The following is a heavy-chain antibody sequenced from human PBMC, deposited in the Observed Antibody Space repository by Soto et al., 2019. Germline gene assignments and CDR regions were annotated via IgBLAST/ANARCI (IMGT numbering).Heavy chain of an antibody. D-gene: IGHD5-18*01. CDR1: GGSISSGDYY. J-gene: IGHJ6*02. Sequence: LSLTCTVSGGSISSGDYYWSWIRQPPGKGLEWIGYIYYSGSTYYNPSLKSRVTISVDTSKNQFSLKLSSVTAADTAVYYCARDRQYSYGRDPYYYYYGMDVWGQGTTVTVSS. V-gene: IGHV4-30-4*01. CDR2: IYYSGST. CDR3: ARDRQYSYGRDPYYYYYGMDV.